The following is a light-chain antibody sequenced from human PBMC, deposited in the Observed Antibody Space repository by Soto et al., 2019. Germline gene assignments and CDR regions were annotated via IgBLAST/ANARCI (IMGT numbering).Light chain of an antibody. CDR1: QGISSY. V-gene: IGKV1-9*01. CDR2: AAS. J-gene: IGKJ5*01. CDR3: QQLNSYPIT. Sequence: DGQITQSPSALSGYVGDRVTITCRASQGISSYLAWYQQKPGKAPKLLIYAASTLQSGVPSRFSGSGSGTEFTLTISSLQPEDFATYYCQQLNSYPITFGQGTLLEIK.